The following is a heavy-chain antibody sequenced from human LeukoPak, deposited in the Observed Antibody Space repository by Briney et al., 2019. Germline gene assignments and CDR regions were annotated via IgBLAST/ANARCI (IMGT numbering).Heavy chain of an antibody. CDR1: GGSINTNSYY. J-gene: IGHJ5*02. V-gene: IGHV4-39*01. Sequence: PSETLSLTCIVSGGSINTNSYYWGWIRQPPGKGLEWIGNIYYNGITFYNPSLESRVTISVDTSKNQFSLRLSSVTATDTAVYYCASRSARTPNRFYPWGQGALVTVSS. CDR2: IYYNGIT. CDR3: ASRSARTPNRFYP. D-gene: IGHD1-1*01.